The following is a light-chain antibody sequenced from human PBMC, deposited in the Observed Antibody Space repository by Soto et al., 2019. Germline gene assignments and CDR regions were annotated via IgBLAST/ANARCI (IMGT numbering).Light chain of an antibody. J-gene: IGLJ3*02. Sequence: QSALTQPASVSGSPGQSITISCTGTSSDVGGYNYVSWYQQHPGKAPKLMIYEVSNRPSGVSNRFSGSKSGNTASLTISGLQAEDEADYYCSSYTSSSTLDWVFGGATKVTVL. CDR2: EVS. CDR3: SSYTSSSTLDWV. CDR1: SSDVGGYNY. V-gene: IGLV2-14*01.